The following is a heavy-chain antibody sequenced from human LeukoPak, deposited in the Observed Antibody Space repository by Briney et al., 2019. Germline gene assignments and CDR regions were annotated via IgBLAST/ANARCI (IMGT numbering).Heavy chain of an antibody. V-gene: IGHV1-8*01. D-gene: IGHD3-9*01. CDR1: GYTFTSYD. CDR2: MSPNSGNT. J-gene: IGHJ5*02. CDR3: ARGAYDILTGSWFDP. Sequence: ASVKVSCKASGYTFTSYDINWVRQATGQGLEWMGWMSPNSGNTGYAQKFQGRVTMTRNTSISTAYMELSSLRSEDTAVYYCARGAYDILTGSWFDPWGQGTLVTVSS.